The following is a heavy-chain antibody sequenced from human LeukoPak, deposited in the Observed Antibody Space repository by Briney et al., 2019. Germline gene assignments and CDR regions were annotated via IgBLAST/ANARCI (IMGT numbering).Heavy chain of an antibody. CDR3: ARKDGDY. CDR2: IYSSGST. J-gene: IGHJ4*02. Sequence: SETLSLTCAVSGASIPSFHWTWFRQPAGRGLEWIGLIYSSGSTLYNPSLQSRVAMSVDMTKNQLSLKLTSVTAADAATYYCARKDGDYWGQGTLVTVSS. CDR1: GASIPSFH. V-gene: IGHV4-4*07.